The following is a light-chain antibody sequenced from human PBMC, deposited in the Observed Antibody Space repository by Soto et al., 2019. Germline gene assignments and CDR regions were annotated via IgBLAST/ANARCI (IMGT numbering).Light chain of an antibody. Sequence: QSALTQPASVSGSPGQSITISCSGTISDFVVYNYVSWYQQHPGKAPKLMLYGVSKRPSGVSNRFSGSKSDNTASLTISGLQAEDEADYYCSSHKISDLFVFGSGTKVTVL. V-gene: IGLV2-14*01. CDR2: GVS. J-gene: IGLJ1*01. CDR3: SSHKISDLFV. CDR1: ISDFVVYNY.